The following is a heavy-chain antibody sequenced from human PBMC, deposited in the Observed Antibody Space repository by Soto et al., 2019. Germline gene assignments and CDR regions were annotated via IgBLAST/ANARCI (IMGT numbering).Heavy chain of an antibody. CDR1: GGSISSSSYY. CDR3: ARHADIVVVVAAIGAFDI. CDR2: IYYSGST. J-gene: IGHJ3*02. Sequence: SETLSLTCTVSGGSISSSSYYWGWIRQPPGKGLEWIGSIYYSGSTYYNPSLKSRVTISVDTSKNQFSLKLSSVTAADTAVYYCARHADIVVVVAAIGAFDIWGQGTMVTVSS. V-gene: IGHV4-39*01. D-gene: IGHD2-15*01.